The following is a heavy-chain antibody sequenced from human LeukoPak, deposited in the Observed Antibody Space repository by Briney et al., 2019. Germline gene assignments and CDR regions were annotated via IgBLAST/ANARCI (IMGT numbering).Heavy chain of an antibody. D-gene: IGHD3-10*01. V-gene: IGHV4-61*02. CDR3: ARARSGSSTGWFDP. CDR2: IYTSGST. CDR1: GGSISSGSYY. J-gene: IGHJ5*02. Sequence: SETLSLTCTVSGGSISSGSYYWSWIRQPAGKGLEWIGRIYTSGSTNYNPTLKSRVTISVDTSKNQFSLKLSSVTAADTAVYYCARARSGSSTGWFDPWGQGTLVTVSS.